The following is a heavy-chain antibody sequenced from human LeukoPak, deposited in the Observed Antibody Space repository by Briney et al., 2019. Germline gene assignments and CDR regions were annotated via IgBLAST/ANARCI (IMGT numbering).Heavy chain of an antibody. CDR3: ATSYYYDSSGYSQTGGDY. Sequence: ASVKVSCKASGYTFTSYGISWVRQAPGQGLEWMGWISAYNGNTNYAQKLQGRVTMTPDTSTSTASMELRSLRSDDTAVYYCATSYYYDSSGYSQTGGDYWGQGTLVTVSS. CDR1: GYTFTSYG. V-gene: IGHV1-18*01. D-gene: IGHD3-22*01. CDR2: ISAYNGNT. J-gene: IGHJ4*02.